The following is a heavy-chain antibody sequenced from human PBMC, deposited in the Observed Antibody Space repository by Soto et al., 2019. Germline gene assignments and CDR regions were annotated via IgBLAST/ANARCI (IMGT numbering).Heavy chain of an antibody. J-gene: IGHJ5*01. D-gene: IGHD4-4*01. CDR1: GYTFSNYA. V-gene: IGHV1-3*01. CDR2: INAANGDT. Sequence: QVQLVQSGAEVKKPGASVKVSCEASGYTFSNYALHWVRQAPGQRLEWMGWINAANGDTKYSQKFQGRVTITRDTSASTAYMELSSLKSEDAAVYYCARGIQGNSNWYAPITDWFDSWGQGSLVTVSS. CDR3: ARGIQGNSNWYAPITDWFDS.